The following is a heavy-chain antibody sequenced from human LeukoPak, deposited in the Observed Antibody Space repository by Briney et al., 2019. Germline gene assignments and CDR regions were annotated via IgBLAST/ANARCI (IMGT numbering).Heavy chain of an antibody. J-gene: IGHJ4*02. Sequence: PGGSLRLSCAASGFTFKLYWKHWVRQVPGRGPVWVSRINHDGSDTIYADSVRGRFTISRDDAKNTLYLQMNNLRAEDTAVYYCARDYGSTEAYFDYWGQGTLVTVSS. D-gene: IGHD1-26*01. V-gene: IGHV3-74*01. CDR1: GFTFKLYW. CDR2: INHDGSDT. CDR3: ARDYGSTEAYFDY.